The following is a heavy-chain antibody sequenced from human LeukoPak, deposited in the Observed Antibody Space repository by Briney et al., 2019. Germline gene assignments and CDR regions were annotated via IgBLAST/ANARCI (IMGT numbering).Heavy chain of an antibody. D-gene: IGHD3-3*01. J-gene: IGHJ5*02. Sequence: SETLSLTCTVSGASISSYYWSWIRQPPGKGLEWIGYIYYSGSTRYNPSLKSRVTISVDTSKNQFPLKLSSVTAADTAVYYCARVGILRFPSNWFDPWGQGTLATVSS. V-gene: IGHV4-59*01. CDR1: GASISSYY. CDR3: ARVGILRFPSNWFDP. CDR2: IYYSGST.